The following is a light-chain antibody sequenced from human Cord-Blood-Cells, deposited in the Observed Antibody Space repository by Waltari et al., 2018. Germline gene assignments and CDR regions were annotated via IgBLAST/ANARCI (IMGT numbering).Light chain of an antibody. CDR1: QGISSY. V-gene: IGKV1-9*01. J-gene: IGKJ2*01. Sequence: DIQLTQSPSFPSASVGDRVTITSRASQGISSYLDWYQQKPGKAPKLLIYAASSLQSGVPSRFSGSGSGTEFTLTISSLQPEDFATYYCQQLNSYPYTFGQGTKLEIK. CDR3: QQLNSYPYT. CDR2: AAS.